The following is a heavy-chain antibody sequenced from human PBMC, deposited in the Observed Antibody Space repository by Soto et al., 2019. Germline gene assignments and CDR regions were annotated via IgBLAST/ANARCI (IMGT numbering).Heavy chain of an antibody. D-gene: IGHD5-18*01. CDR3: AREPLSGYSYGSAYYYYGMDV. V-gene: IGHV1-2*02. Sequence: ASVKVSCKASGYTFTGYYMHWVRQAPGQGLEWMGWINPNSGGTNYAQKFQGRVTVTRDTSISTAYMELSRLRSDDTAVYYCAREPLSGYSYGSAYYYYGMDVWGQGTTVTVSS. J-gene: IGHJ6*02. CDR2: INPNSGGT. CDR1: GYTFTGYY.